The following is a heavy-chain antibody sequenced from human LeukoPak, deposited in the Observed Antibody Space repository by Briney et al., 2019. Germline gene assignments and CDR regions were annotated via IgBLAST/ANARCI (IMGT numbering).Heavy chain of an antibody. Sequence: GGSLRLSCAASGFTFSSYDMHWVRQAAGKGLEWVSGIGTAGDPHYLGSVKGRFTISRENAKNSLFLQMNSLRADDTAVYYCARGSSGWYYFDYWGQGTLVTVSS. CDR1: GFTFSSYD. V-gene: IGHV3-13*05. J-gene: IGHJ4*02. CDR2: IGTAGDP. CDR3: ARGSSGWYYFDY. D-gene: IGHD6-19*01.